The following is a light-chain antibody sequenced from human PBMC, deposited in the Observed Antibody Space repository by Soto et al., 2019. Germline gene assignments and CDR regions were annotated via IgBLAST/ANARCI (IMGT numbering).Light chain of an antibody. Sequence: EIVMTQSPATLSVSPGGRATLSCRASQSFSSNLAWYQQKPGQAPRLLIYGASTRATGIPARFSGSGSGTDFTLTISSLEPEDFAVYYCQQRSNWPPTFGQGTRLEIK. CDR3: QQRSNWPPT. CDR1: QSFSSN. J-gene: IGKJ5*01. V-gene: IGKV3-15*01. CDR2: GAS.